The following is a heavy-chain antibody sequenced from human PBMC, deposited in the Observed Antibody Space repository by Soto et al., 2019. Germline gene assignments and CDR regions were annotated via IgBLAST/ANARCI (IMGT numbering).Heavy chain of an antibody. CDR2: ISSSSSYI. D-gene: IGHD3-10*01. Sequence: EVQLVESGGGLVKPGGSLRLSCAASGFTFSSYSMNWVRQAPGKGLEWVSSISSSSSYIYYADSVKGRFTISRDNAKNSLYRQMNSLRAEDTAVYYCARGLVPSGVDDYWGQGTLVTVSS. CDR1: GFTFSSYS. CDR3: ARGLVPSGVDDY. V-gene: IGHV3-21*01. J-gene: IGHJ4*02.